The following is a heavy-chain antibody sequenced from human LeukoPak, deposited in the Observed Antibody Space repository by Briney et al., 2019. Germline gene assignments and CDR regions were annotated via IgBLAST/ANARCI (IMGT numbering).Heavy chain of an antibody. CDR3: ARGGGDLYYDSSGYLGY. D-gene: IGHD3-22*01. J-gene: IGHJ4*02. V-gene: IGHV3-23*01. CDR2: ISGSGGST. CDR1: GFTFSSYA. Sequence: GGSLRLSCAASGFTFSSYAMSWVRQAPGKGLEWVSAISGSGGSTYYADSVKGRFTISRDNAKNSLYLQMNSLRAEGTAVYYCARGGGDLYYDSSGYLGYWGQGTLVTVSS.